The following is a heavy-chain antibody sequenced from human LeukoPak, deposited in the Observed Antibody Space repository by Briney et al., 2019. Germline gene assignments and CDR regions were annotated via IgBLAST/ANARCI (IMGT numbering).Heavy chain of an antibody. CDR3: AREGGYNLYYFDY. CDR2: ISSSSSTI. D-gene: IGHD5-24*01. J-gene: IGHJ4*02. V-gene: IGHV3-48*01. Sequence: GGSLRLSCVASGFTFSSYSMNWVRQAPGKGLEWVSYISSSSSTIYYADSVKGRFTISRDNAKNSLYLQMNSLRAEDTAVYYCAREGGYNLYYFDYWGQGTLVTVSS. CDR1: GFTFSSYS.